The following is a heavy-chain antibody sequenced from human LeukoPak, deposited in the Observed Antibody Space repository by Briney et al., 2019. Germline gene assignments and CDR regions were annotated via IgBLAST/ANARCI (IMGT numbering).Heavy chain of an antibody. Sequence: GASVKVSCKAPGYTFTSYGISWVRQAPGQGLEWMGWISAYNGNTNYAQKLQGRVTMTTDTSTSTAYMELRSLRSDDTAVYYCARGRSVVVVAAPYYFDYWGQGTLVTVSS. CDR3: ARGRSVVVVAAPYYFDY. CDR1: GYTFTSYG. D-gene: IGHD2-15*01. J-gene: IGHJ4*02. CDR2: ISAYNGNT. V-gene: IGHV1-18*01.